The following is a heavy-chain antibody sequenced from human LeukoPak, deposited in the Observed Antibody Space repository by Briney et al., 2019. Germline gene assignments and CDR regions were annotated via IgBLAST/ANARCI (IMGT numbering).Heavy chain of an antibody. CDR2: IIGSGSST. CDR3: AKVGGITMIVVVTGYYFDY. J-gene: IGHJ4*02. Sequence: PGGSLRLSCAASGFTFSSYSMSWVRQAPGKGLEWVSAIIGSGSSTYYADSVKGRFTISRDNSKNTLFLQMNSLRAEDTAVYYCAKVGGITMIVVVTGYYFDYWGQGTLVTVSS. V-gene: IGHV3-23*01. CDR1: GFTFSSYS. D-gene: IGHD3-22*01.